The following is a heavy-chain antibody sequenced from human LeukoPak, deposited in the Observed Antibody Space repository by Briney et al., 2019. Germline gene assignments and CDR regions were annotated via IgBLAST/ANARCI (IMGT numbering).Heavy chain of an antibody. D-gene: IGHD2-15*01. J-gene: IGHJ4*02. CDR3: ATLGYCSGGSCYRGKYYFDY. CDR1: GGSFSGYY. Sequence: SETLSLTCAVYGGSFSGYYWSWIRQPPGKGLEWIGEIYHSGSTNYNPSLKSRVTISVDTSKNQFSLKLSSVTAADTAVYYCATLGYCSGGSCYRGKYYFDYWGQGTLVTVSS. V-gene: IGHV4-34*01. CDR2: IYHSGST.